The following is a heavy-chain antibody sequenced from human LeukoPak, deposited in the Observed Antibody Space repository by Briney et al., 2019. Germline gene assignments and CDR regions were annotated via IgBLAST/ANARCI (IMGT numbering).Heavy chain of an antibody. CDR2: IYSSGST. CDR1: GGSISSYY. V-gene: IGHV4-59*01. Sequence: SETLSLTCTVSGGSISSYYWSWIRQPPGKGLEWIGYIYSSGSTNYNPSLKSRVTISMDTSKNEFSLKLTSVTAADTAVYYCAREANYYGSGSYFEGTFDYWGQGSLVTVSS. D-gene: IGHD3-10*01. CDR3: AREANYYGSGSYFEGTFDY. J-gene: IGHJ4*02.